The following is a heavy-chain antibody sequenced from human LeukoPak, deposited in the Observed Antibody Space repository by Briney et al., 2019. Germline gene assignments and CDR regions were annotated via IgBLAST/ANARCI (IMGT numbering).Heavy chain of an antibody. CDR1: GSTFSSFA. CDR3: AKNSRSSGYYLDY. Sequence: PGGSLRLSCAASGSTFSSFAKSGVRQAPGKGLEWVSTISGSGGSTSYADSVKGRFTISRDNSKNTLYLQMNSLRAEDTALYYCAKNSRSSGYYLDYWVQGTLVTVSS. V-gene: IGHV3-23*01. CDR2: ISGSGGST. J-gene: IGHJ4*02. D-gene: IGHD3-22*01.